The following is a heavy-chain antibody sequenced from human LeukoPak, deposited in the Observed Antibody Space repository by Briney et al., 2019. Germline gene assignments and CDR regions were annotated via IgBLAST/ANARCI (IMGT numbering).Heavy chain of an antibody. D-gene: IGHD1-26*01. CDR2: ISYDGSNK. J-gene: IGHJ6*02. Sequence: GGSLRLSCAASGFTFSSYGMHWVRQAPGKGLEWVAVISYDGSNKYYADSVKGRFTISRDNSKNTLYLQMNSLRAEDTAVYYCAKDLELLDYYYYGMDVWGQGTTVAVSS. CDR1: GFTFSSYG. V-gene: IGHV3-30*18. CDR3: AKDLELLDYYYYGMDV.